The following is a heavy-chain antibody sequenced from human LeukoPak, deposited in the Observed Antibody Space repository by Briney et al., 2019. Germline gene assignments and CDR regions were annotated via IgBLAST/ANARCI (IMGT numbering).Heavy chain of an antibody. V-gene: IGHV3-7*01. J-gene: IGHJ3*02. CDR3: ARDEKYYYDTSGYYSDDFDI. Sequence: GGSLRLSCAASGFTFSSYWMSWVRQAPGKGLEWVANIKQDGSEKYYVDSVKGRFTISRDNAKNSLYLQMNSLRAEDTAVYYCARDEKYYYDTSGYYSDDFDIWGQGTMVTVSS. CDR1: GFTFSSYW. CDR2: IKQDGSEK. D-gene: IGHD3-22*01.